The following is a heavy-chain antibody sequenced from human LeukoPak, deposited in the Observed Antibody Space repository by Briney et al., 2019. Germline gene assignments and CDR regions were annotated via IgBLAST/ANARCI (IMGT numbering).Heavy chain of an antibody. CDR3: ATVKSYSGSYQGWYFDY. CDR2: IYHSGST. V-gene: IGHV4-38-2*02. J-gene: IGHJ4*02. D-gene: IGHD1-26*01. Sequence: SETLSLTCTVSGYSISSGYYWGWIRQPPGKGLEWIGSIYHSGSTYYNPSLKSRVTISVDTSKNQFSLKLSSVTAADTAVYYCATVKSYSGSYQGWYFDYWGQGTLVTVSS. CDR1: GYSISSGYY.